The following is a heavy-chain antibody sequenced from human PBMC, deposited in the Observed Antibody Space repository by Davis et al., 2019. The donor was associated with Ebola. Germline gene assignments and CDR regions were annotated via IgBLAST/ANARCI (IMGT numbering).Heavy chain of an antibody. J-gene: IGHJ6*02. CDR1: GGSISSYY. D-gene: IGHD6-19*01. CDR3: AREVRQWRRDYYYYYGMDV. V-gene: IGHV4-59*12. Sequence: MPSETLSLTCTVSGGSISSYYWSWIRQPPGKGLEWIGYIYYSGSTNYNPSLKSRVTISVDTSKNQFSLKLSSVTAADTAVYYCAREVRQWRRDYYYYYGMDVWGQGTTVTVSS. CDR2: IYYSGST.